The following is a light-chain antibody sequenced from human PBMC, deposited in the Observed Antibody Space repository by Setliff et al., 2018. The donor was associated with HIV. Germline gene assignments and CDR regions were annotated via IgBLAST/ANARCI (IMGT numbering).Light chain of an antibody. CDR1: SSDVGGFNY. J-gene: IGLJ2*01. Sequence: QSALTQPPSASGSPGQSVTISCTGTSSDVGGFNYVSWYQQHPGKAPKLMIYDVNKRPSGVPDRFSGSKSGNTASLTISGLQAEDEADYYCCSYAGSYTSYVLFGGGTKVTVL. CDR2: DVN. CDR3: CSYAGSYTSYVL. V-gene: IGLV2-11*01.